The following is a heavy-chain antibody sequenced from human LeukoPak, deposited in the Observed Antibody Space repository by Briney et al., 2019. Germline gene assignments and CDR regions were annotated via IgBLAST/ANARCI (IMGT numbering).Heavy chain of an antibody. D-gene: IGHD6-6*01. V-gene: IGHV4-30-4*08. CDR3: AREGVAARPNYYYYYMDV. CDR2: IYYSGST. Sequence: PSQTLSLTCTVSGGSISSGDYYWSRIRQPPGKGLEWIGYIYYSGSTYYNPSLKSRVTISVDTSKNQFSLKLSSVTAADTAVYYCAREGVAARPNYYYYYMDVWGKGTTVTVSS. CDR1: GGSISSGDYY. J-gene: IGHJ6*03.